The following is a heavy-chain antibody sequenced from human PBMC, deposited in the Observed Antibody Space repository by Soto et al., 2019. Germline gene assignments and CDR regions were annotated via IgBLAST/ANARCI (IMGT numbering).Heavy chain of an antibody. D-gene: IGHD6-13*01. CDR3: ARPWYSSSWYPLAPLDF. CDR2: IWFDGSNK. CDR1: GFAFSSYV. V-gene: IGHV3-33*01. Sequence: TGGSLRLSCAASGFAFSSYVMHWVRQAPGKGLEWVAVIWFDGSNKYYADSVKGRFTVSRDNSKNTLYLQMNSLRAEDTAVYYCARPWYSSSWYPLAPLDFWGQGTLVTVSS. J-gene: IGHJ4*02.